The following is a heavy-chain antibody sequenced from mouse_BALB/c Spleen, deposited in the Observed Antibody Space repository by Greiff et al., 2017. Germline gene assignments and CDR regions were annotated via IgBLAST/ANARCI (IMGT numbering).Heavy chain of an antibody. D-gene: IGHD3-3*01. CDR1: GYTFTDYN. CDR2: IYPYNGGT. CDR3: ARGARGVDY. V-gene: IGHV1S29*02. Sequence: EVQLQQSGPELVKPGASVKISCTASGYTFTDYNMHWVKQSHGKSLEWIGYIYPYNGGTDYNQKFKSKATLTVDNSSSTAYMELRSLTSEDAAVYDCARGARGVDYWGQGTTVTVSS. J-gene: IGHJ2*01.